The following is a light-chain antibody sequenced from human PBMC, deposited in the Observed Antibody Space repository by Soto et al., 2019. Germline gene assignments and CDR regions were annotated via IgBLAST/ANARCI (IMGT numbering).Light chain of an antibody. J-gene: IGKJ5*01. CDR1: QSISNY. CDR3: QQRSAGVT. V-gene: IGKV3-11*01. CDR2: DAS. Sequence: EIVLTQSPATLSLSPEERATLSFRASQSISNYLAWYQHKPGQAPRLLIYDASNRATATPPRFSGSGSGTDFTLTISSLEPEDFAVYYCQQRSAGVTFGQGTRLEIK.